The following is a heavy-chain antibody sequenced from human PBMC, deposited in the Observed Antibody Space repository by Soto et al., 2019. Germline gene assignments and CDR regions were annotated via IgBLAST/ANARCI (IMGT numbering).Heavy chain of an antibody. CDR1: GGSISSSSYY. V-gene: IGHV4-39*01. CDR2: IYYSGST. Sequence: PWETLSLTCTVSGGSISSSSYYWGWIRQPPGKGLEWIGSIYYSGSTYYNPSLKSRVTISVDTSKSQFSLKLSSVTAADTAVYYCARRLWKTFDIWGQGTMVTVSS. D-gene: IGHD1-1*01. CDR3: ARRLWKTFDI. J-gene: IGHJ3*02.